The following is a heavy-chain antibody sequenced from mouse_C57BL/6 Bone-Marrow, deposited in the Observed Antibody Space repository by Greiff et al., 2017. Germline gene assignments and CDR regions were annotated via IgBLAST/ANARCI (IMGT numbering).Heavy chain of an antibody. CDR3: ARGGTTVGATFDY. V-gene: IGHV1-66*01. Sequence: QVQLQQSGPELVKPGASVKISCKASGYSFTSYYIHWVKQRPGQGLEWIGWIYPGSGNTKYNEKFKGKATLTADTSSSTAYMQLSSLTSEEAAVDDCARGGTTVGATFDYWGQGTTLTVSS. D-gene: IGHD1-1*01. CDR2: IYPGSGNT. CDR1: GYSFTSYY. J-gene: IGHJ2*01.